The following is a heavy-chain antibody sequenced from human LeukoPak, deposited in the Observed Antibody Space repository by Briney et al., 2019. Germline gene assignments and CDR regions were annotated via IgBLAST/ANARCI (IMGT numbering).Heavy chain of an antibody. J-gene: IGHJ3*02. CDR1: GFTFGDYA. CDR2: IRIKAYGATT. D-gene: IGHD3-10*01. CDR3: TIEGRSVQRAFDI. V-gene: IGHV3-49*04. Sequence: PGGSLRLSCTASGFTFGDYAMSWVRQAPGKGLEWVGFIRIKAYGATTEYAASVKGRVAISRDDSKSIAYRQMNSLKTEDTAGYYCTIEGRSVQRAFDIRGEGTMGTVSP.